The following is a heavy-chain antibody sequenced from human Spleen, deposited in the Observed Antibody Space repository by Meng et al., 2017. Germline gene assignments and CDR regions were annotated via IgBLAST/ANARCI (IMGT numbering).Heavy chain of an antibody. CDR2: IKHDGSET. CDR3: ARGLGYGDFDY. J-gene: IGHJ4*02. Sequence: GGSLRLSCAASGFTFSRHWMTWVRQAPGKGLEWVAIIKHDGSETYLMESVKGRFTISRDNAKNSLYLQMNSLRADDTAVYYCARGLGYGDFDYWGQGNVVNGAS. V-gene: IGHV3-7*01. D-gene: IGHD4-17*01. CDR1: GFTFSRHW.